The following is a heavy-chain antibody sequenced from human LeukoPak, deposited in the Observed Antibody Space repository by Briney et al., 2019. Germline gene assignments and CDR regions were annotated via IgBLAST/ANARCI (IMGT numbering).Heavy chain of an antibody. CDR2: ISYSGTT. J-gene: IGHJ4*02. Sequence: SETLSLTCTVSGGSISSYYWSWIRQPPGKGLEWIGYISYSGTTNYNPSLKSRVTISVAPSKNQFTLKLRSVTAPDTAVYYCARDRGNYFDYWGQGTLVTVSS. CDR3: ARDRGNYFDY. D-gene: IGHD6-13*01. CDR1: GGSISSYY. V-gene: IGHV4-59*01.